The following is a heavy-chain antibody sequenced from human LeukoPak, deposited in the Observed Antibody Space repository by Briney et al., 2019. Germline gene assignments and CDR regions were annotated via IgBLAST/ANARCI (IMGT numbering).Heavy chain of an antibody. D-gene: IGHD4-17*01. V-gene: IGHV4-59*11. J-gene: IGHJ6*03. CDR1: GGSISSHY. CDR3: ARSPTPYYYYYMDV. CDR2: IYYSGST. Sequence: SETLSLACTVSGGSISSHYWSWIRQPPGKGLEWIGDIYYSGSTNYNPSLKSRVTISVDTSKNQFSLRLTSVTAADTAVYYCARSPTPYYYYYMDVWGKGTTVTVSS.